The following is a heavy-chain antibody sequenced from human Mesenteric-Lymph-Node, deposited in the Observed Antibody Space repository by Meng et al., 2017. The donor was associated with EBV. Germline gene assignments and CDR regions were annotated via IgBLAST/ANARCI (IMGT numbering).Heavy chain of an antibody. V-gene: IGHV4-34*01. CDR1: GGSFIGNY. CDR2: IYSSGIT. CDR3: DSRLLHTSMPY. D-gene: IGHD6-13*01. J-gene: IGHJ4*02. Sequence: QLGAGLLEPTETLSRPCAVDGGSFIGNYGTWIRQPQETGLEWIGYIYSSGITVNNPSLKSRVSISTDTSINQFSLKLTSVTAADTAVYFCDSRLLHTSMPYWGQGILVTVSS.